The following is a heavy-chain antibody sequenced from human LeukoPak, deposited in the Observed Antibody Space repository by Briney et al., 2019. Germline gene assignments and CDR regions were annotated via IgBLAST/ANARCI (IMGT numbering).Heavy chain of an antibody. Sequence: GGSLRLSCAASGFTFSSYSMNWVRQTPGKGLEWVSSISSSSSYIYYADSVKGRFTISRDNAKNSLYLQMNSLRAEDTAVYYCARVSVAGDGYWGQGTLVTVSS. CDR1: GFTFSSYS. J-gene: IGHJ4*02. CDR3: ARVSVAGDGY. V-gene: IGHV3-21*01. D-gene: IGHD6-19*01. CDR2: ISSSSSYI.